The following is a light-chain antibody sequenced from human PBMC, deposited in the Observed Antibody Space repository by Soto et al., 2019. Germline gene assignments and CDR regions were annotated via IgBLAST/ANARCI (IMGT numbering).Light chain of an antibody. V-gene: IGKV1-5*01. CDR1: QTISSW. CDR3: QQLNSYPIT. CDR2: AAS. Sequence: DIQMTQSPSTLPASVGDRVTITCRASQTISSWLAWYQQKPGKAPKFLIYAASTLQTGVPSRFSGSGSGTDFTLTINSLQPEDLATYYCQQLNSYPITFGQGTRLEIK. J-gene: IGKJ5*01.